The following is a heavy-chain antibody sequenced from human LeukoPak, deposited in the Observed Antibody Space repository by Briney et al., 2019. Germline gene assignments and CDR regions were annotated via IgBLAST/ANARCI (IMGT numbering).Heavy chain of an antibody. CDR3: ARFGCSGGSCYSYDAFDI. CDR1: GFTFSDYY. J-gene: IGHJ3*02. Sequence: GGSLRLSCAASGFTFSDYYMSWIRQAPGKGLEWVSYISGSGNNKYYADSVKGRFTISRDNAKNSLSLQMNSLRAEDTALYYCARFGCSGGSCYSYDAFDIWGQGTMVTVSS. V-gene: IGHV3-11*01. CDR2: ISGSGNNK. D-gene: IGHD2-15*01.